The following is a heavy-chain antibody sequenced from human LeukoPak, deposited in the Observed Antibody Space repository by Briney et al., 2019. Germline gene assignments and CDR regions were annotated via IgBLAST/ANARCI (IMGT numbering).Heavy chain of an antibody. CDR2: INWNGGST. Sequence: PGGSLRLSCAASGFNFDDYGMSWVRQAPGKGLEWDSGINWNGGSTGYADSVKGRFTISRGNAKNSLFLQMNSLRAEDTALYYCAKDSSGYYDGAFDIWGQGTMVTVSS. D-gene: IGHD3-22*01. CDR1: GFNFDDYG. J-gene: IGHJ3*02. V-gene: IGHV3-20*04. CDR3: AKDSSGYYDGAFDI.